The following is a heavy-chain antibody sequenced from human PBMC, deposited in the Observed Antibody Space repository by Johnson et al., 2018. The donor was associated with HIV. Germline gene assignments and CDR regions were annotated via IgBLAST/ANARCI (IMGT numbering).Heavy chain of an antibody. CDR3: ARVMGATQVMGAFDI. J-gene: IGHJ3*02. CDR2: INWNGGST. V-gene: IGHV3-20*04. Sequence: VQLLESGGGVVQPGRSLRLSCAASGFTFDDHDMSWVRQAPGKGLEWLSGINWNGGSTGYADSVKGRFTISRDNSKNTLYLQMNSLRAEDTAVYYCARVMGATQVMGAFDIWGQGTMVTVSS. D-gene: IGHD1-26*01. CDR1: GFTFDDHD.